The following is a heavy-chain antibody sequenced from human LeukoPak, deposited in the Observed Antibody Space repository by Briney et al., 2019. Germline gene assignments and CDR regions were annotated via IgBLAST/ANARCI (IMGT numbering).Heavy chain of an antibody. CDR2: IYYSGST. D-gene: IGHD5-18*01. J-gene: IGHJ4*02. CDR1: GGSVSSGAYY. CDR3: ARIRGYSYGFEDY. V-gene: IGHV4-31*03. Sequence: PSETLSLTCTVSGGSVSSGAYYWIWIRQHPGKGLEWIGYIYYSGSTYYNPSLKSRVTISVDTSKNQFSLKLSSVTAADTAVYYCARIRGYSYGFEDYWGQGTLVTVSS.